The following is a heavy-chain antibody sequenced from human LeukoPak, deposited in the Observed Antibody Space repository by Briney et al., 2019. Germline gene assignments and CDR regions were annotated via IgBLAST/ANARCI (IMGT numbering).Heavy chain of an antibody. CDR2: IWYDGSNK. CDR3: ARDVPQTYYYYYGMDV. V-gene: IGHV3-33*01. CDR1: GFTFSSYG. Sequence: PGRSLRLPCAASGFTFSSYGMHWVRQAPGKGLEWVAVIWYDGSNKYYADSVKGRFTISRDNSKNTLYLQMNSLRAEDTAVYYCARDVPQTYYYYYGMDVWGQGTTVTVSS. D-gene: IGHD2-2*01. J-gene: IGHJ6*02.